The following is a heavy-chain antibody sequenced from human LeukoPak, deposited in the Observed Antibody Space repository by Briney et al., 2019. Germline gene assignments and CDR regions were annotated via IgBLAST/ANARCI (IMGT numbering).Heavy chain of an antibody. D-gene: IGHD4-23*01. CDR2: FYDSGST. J-gene: IGHJ4*02. CDR1: GGSITNYY. Sequence: SETLSLTCTVSGGSITNYYCTWIRQPPGKGLEWIGFFYDSGSTSYNPFLKSRVTISVDTSKNQFSLNLSSVAAADTAVYYCARANYGGNSEYWGQGTLVTVSS. V-gene: IGHV4-59*01. CDR3: ARANYGGNSEY.